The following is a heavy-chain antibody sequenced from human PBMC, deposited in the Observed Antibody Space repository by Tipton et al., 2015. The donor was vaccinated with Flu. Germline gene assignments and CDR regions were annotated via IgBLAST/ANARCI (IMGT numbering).Heavy chain of an antibody. V-gene: IGHV3-11*01. Sequence: SLRRSCTASGFTFRDYYMTWIRQAPGKGLEWVSYISDTGTTTYYTESVEGRFTISRDNTKNSLYLQMNSLRVEDTAVYYFESVGYPSYYNMDGWGQGSTVIVSS. D-gene: IGHD3-22*01. CDR1: GFTFRDYY. CDR2: ISDTGTTT. J-gene: IGHJ6*02. CDR3: ESVGYPSYYNMDG.